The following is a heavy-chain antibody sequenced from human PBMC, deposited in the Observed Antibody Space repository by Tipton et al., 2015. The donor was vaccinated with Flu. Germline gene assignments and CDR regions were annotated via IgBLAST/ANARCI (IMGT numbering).Heavy chain of an antibody. D-gene: IGHD5-18*01. V-gene: IGHV3-9*01. CDR1: GFNFDDYA. CDR2: INWSGTRI. Sequence: SLRLSCAASGFNFDDYAMHWVRQVPGKGLEWVSGINWSGTRIDYADSVKGRFTISRDNVKNVMYLQMNSLRAEDTALYYCAKDKTASGYALGHGCYYGLHVWGQGTTVSVSS. J-gene: IGHJ6*02. CDR3: AKDKTASGYALGHGCYYGLHV.